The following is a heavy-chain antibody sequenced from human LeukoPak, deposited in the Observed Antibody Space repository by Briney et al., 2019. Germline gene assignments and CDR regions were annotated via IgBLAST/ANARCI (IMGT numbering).Heavy chain of an antibody. D-gene: IGHD2-8*01. CDR2: INTNTENP. V-gene: IGHV7-4-1*02. CDR1: GGTFSSYA. J-gene: IGHJ4*02. CDR3: ARMGYCTRATCGGAFDF. Sequence: ASVEVSCKASGGTFSSYAISWVRQAPGQGLEWMGWINTNTENPAYAQGFTGRFVFSVDISVSTAYLQINSLKAEDTAVYYCARMGYCTRATCGGAFDFWGQGTLVTVSS.